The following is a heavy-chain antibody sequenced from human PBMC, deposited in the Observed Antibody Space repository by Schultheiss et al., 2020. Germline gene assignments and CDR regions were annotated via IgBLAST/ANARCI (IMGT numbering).Heavy chain of an antibody. Sequence: GGSLRLSCAASGFTFSGYEMNWVRQAPGKGLEWVSYISSSGSTIYYADSVKGRFTISRDNAKNSLYLQMNSLRAEDTAVYYCAREAYCGGDCSSFDYWGQGTLVTVSS. J-gene: IGHJ4*02. CDR1: GFTFSGYE. CDR3: AREAYCGGDCSSFDY. CDR2: ISSSGSTI. V-gene: IGHV3-48*03. D-gene: IGHD2-21*01.